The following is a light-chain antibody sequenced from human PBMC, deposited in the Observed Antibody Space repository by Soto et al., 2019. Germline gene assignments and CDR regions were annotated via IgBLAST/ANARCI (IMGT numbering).Light chain of an antibody. CDR1: QGVGRN. CDR3: QQYYHGRRLP. Sequence: EIVMSQSPATLSLSPGERDTPSGRASQGVGRNLAWYQQKPGQAPRLLIYGASTRATSIPDRLSGSGSGKHFTLTISSLESDDFAIYSCQQYYHGRRLPFGGGTKVEIK. V-gene: IGKV3-15*01. J-gene: IGKJ4*02. CDR2: GAS.